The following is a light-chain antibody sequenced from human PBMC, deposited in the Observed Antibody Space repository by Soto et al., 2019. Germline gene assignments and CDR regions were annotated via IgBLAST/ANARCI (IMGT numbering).Light chain of an antibody. Sequence: QSALTQPPSASGSPGESVTISCTGSSRDIGVYNYVSWYQQHPGRAPKLIIYDVNKRPSGVPNRFSGSKSGNTASLTVSGLQAEDEADYYCSSYAGNNILLFGGGTKLTVL. CDR3: SSYAGNNILL. CDR2: DVN. J-gene: IGLJ3*02. CDR1: SRDIGVYNY. V-gene: IGLV2-8*01.